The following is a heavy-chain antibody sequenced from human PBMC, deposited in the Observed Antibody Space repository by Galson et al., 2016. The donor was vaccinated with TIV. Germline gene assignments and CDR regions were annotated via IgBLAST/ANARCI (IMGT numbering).Heavy chain of an antibody. D-gene: IGHD3-10*01. J-gene: IGHJ4*02. CDR1: GFSFSTFA. CDR3: AKFRGWGNDNVLPWHFDF. V-gene: IGHV3-23*01. Sequence: SLRLSCAASGFSFSTFAMSWVRQAPGQGLEFVSGITGSGDNTYYGDSVKGRFTISRDNSKNTVSLQMNSLRAEDTAIYYCAKFRGWGNDNVLPWHFDFWGQGALVTVSS. CDR2: ITGSGDNT.